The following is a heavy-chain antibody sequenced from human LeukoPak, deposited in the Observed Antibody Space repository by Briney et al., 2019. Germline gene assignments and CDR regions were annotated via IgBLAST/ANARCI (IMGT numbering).Heavy chain of an antibody. CDR1: GFSFSGHW. V-gene: IGHV3-74*01. CDR3: ARGPSSNWSGLDF. CDR2: ISPTGSTT. Sequence: GGSLRLSCAASGFSFSGHWMHWARQLPGKGLVWVSRISPTGSTTSYADSVKGRFTVSRDNAKITLYLQVNNLRAEDTAVYYCARGPSSNWSGLDFWGQGTLLTVSS. J-gene: IGHJ4*02. D-gene: IGHD6-13*01.